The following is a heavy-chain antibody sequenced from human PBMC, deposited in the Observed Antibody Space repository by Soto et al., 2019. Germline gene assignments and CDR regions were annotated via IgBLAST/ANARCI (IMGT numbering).Heavy chain of an antibody. CDR1: GYSFTGYS. CDR2: INPKSGGT. Sequence: ASVKVSCKTSGYSFTGYSVHWVRQAPGHGPEWMGWINPKSGGTEYAQKFQGRVTMTRDTSISTVFMELSRVTSDDTAVYYCATNLQTPFDFDYWGQGTLVTVSS. CDR3: ATNLQTPFDFDY. J-gene: IGHJ4*02. V-gene: IGHV1-2*02.